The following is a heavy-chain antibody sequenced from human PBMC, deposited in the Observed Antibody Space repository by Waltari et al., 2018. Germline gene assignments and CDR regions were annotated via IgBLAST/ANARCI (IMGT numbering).Heavy chain of an antibody. D-gene: IGHD1-7*01. Sequence: QVQLQESGPGLVKPSQTLSLTCTVSGGSISSGGYYWSWIRQHPGKGLEWIGYIYYSGSTYYSPALKSRVTVTVDTSKNQFSLKLSSVTAADTAVYYCARGHGITGTNEEVGFDYWGQGTLVTVSS. V-gene: IGHV4-31*03. J-gene: IGHJ4*02. CDR2: IYYSGST. CDR3: ARGHGITGTNEEVGFDY. CDR1: GGSISSGGYY.